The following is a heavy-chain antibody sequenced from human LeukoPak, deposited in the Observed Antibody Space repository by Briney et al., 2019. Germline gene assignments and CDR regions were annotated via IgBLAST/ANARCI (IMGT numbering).Heavy chain of an antibody. D-gene: IGHD3-22*01. V-gene: IGHV4-4*07. Sequence: SATPSPTYTVAGASIGISYWSWIRQPARKGLEWIGRIYISGRTNYNPSLKSRVTMSVDTSTNQFSLKLSSVTAADTAVYYCAREAYYDSSGYTYWGQGTLVTVSS. CDR1: GASIGISY. CDR2: IYISGRT. J-gene: IGHJ4*02. CDR3: AREAYYDSSGYTY.